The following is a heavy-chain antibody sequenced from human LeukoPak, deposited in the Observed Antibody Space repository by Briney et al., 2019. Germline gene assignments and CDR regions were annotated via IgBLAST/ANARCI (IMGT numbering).Heavy chain of an antibody. V-gene: IGHV3-23*01. CDR1: GFTFSSYA. D-gene: IGHD6-13*01. CDR3: ARDRTPPAVPAAHTLLHSSSWSPDAFDI. CDR2: ISGSGGST. Sequence: PGGSLRLSCAASGFTFSSYAMSWVRQAPGKGLEWVSAISGSGGSTYYADSVKGRFTISRDNSKNTLYLQMNSLRAEDTAVYYCARDRTPPAVPAAHTLLHSSSWSPDAFDIWGQGTMVTVSS. J-gene: IGHJ3*02.